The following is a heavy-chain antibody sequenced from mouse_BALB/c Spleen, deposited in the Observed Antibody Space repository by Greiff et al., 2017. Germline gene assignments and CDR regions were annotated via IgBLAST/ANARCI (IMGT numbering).Heavy chain of an antibody. J-gene: IGHJ4*01. V-gene: IGHV3-2*02. CDR2: ISYSGST. Sequence: EVQLQQSGPGLVKPSQSLSLTCTVTGYSITSDYAWNWIRQFPGNKLEWMGYISYSGSTSYNPSLKSRISITRDTSKNQFFLQLNSVTTEDTATYYCARGGYDAMDYWGQGTSVTVSS. CDR3: ARGGYDAMDY. CDR1: GYSITSDYA.